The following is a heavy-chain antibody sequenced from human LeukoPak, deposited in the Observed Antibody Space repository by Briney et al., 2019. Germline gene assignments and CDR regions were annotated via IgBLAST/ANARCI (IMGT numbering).Heavy chain of an antibody. V-gene: IGHV1-8*01. D-gene: IGHD3-22*01. CDR1: GYTFTIYD. CDR3: ARGMVSGSYSAAYYFDY. J-gene: IGHJ4*02. CDR2: MNPNSGNT. Sequence: GASVKVSCKASGYTFTIYDINWVRQATGQGLEWMGWMNPNSGNTGYAQKFQGRVTMTRNTSISIAYMELSSLRSEDTAVYYCARGMVSGSYSAAYYFDYWGQGTLVTVSS.